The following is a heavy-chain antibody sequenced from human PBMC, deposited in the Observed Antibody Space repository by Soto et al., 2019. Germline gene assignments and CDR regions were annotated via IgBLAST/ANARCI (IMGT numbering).Heavy chain of an antibody. Sequence: GGSLRLSCAASGFTFSSYAMHWVRQAPGKGLEWVAVISYDGSNKYYADSVKGRFTISRDNSKNTLYLQMNSLRAEDTAVYYCASPSGVALEYYFDYWGQGTLVTVSS. CDR2: ISYDGSNK. CDR3: ASPSGVALEYYFDY. D-gene: IGHD2-15*01. J-gene: IGHJ4*02. CDR1: GFTFSSYA. V-gene: IGHV3-30-3*01.